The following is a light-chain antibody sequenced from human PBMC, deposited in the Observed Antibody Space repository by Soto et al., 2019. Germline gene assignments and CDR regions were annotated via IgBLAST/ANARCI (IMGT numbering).Light chain of an antibody. CDR1: QSVSSY. J-gene: IGKJ1*01. CDR2: DAS. Sequence: EIVLTRSPATLSLSPGERATLSCRASQSVSSYLAWYQLKPGQAPRLLIYDASNRAAGIPARFSGSGSGTDFILTISSLEPEDFAVYYCQQRSNWPPWTFGQGTKVDIK. V-gene: IGKV3-11*01. CDR3: QQRSNWPPWT.